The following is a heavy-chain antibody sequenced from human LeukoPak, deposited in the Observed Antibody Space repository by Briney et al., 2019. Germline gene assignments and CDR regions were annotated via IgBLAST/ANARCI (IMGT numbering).Heavy chain of an antibody. CDR2: ISYDGSNK. Sequence: GGSLRLSCAASGFTFSSYVMHWVREAPGKGLEWVGVISYDGSNKYYADSVKGRFPISRDNSKNTLYLQMNSLRAEDTAVYYCAKDRYSNGRNYFDYWGQGTLVTVSS. J-gene: IGHJ4*02. CDR1: GFTFSSYV. V-gene: IGHV3-30*18. D-gene: IGHD4-11*01. CDR3: AKDRYSNGRNYFDY.